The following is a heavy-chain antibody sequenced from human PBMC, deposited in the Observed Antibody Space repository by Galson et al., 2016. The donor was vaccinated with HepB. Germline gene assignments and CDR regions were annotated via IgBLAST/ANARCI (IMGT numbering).Heavy chain of an antibody. D-gene: IGHD3/OR15-3a*01. V-gene: IGHV3-15*05. J-gene: IGHJ4*02. CDR3: TTWDWGLDC. CDR2: IRNKRDGGTA. CDR1: GLSVSDAW. Sequence: SLRLSCAVSGLSVSDAWMTWVRQAPGKGLEWVGNIRNKRDGGTADYGAPAKGRFTIPRDDSENTLYLQMNSLKTDDTAVYFCTTWDWGLDCWGQGTLVTVSS.